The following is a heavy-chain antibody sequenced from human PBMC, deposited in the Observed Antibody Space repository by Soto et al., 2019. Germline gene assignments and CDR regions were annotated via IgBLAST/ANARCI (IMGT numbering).Heavy chain of an antibody. Sequence: GGSLRLSGAAAGFTFSSYWRSWVRQAPGKGLEWVANIKQDGSEKYYVDSVKGRFTIPRDNAKNSLYLQMNSLRAEDTAVYYCARGNWIRSFDYWGQGTLVTVSS. D-gene: IGHD1-20*01. CDR1: GFTFSSYW. J-gene: IGHJ4*02. CDR2: IKQDGSEK. V-gene: IGHV3-7*01. CDR3: ARGNWIRSFDY.